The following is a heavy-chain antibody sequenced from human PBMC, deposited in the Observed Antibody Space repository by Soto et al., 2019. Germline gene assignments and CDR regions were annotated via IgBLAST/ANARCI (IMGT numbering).Heavy chain of an antibody. D-gene: IGHD6-25*01. CDR1: GFTFSSYA. Sequence: GSLRLSCAASGFTFSSYAMHWVRQAPGKGLEWVAVISYDGSNKYYADSVKGRFTISRDNSKNTLYLQMNSLRAEDTAGYYCARAPAATYYYGMDVWGQGTTVTVSS. V-gene: IGHV3-30-3*01. CDR3: ARAPAATYYYGMDV. J-gene: IGHJ6*02. CDR2: ISYDGSNK.